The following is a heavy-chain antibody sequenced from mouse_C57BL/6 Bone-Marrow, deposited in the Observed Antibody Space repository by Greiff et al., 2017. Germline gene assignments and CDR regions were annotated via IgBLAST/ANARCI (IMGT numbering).Heavy chain of an antibody. J-gene: IGHJ4*01. V-gene: IGHV1-81*01. CDR1: GYTFTSYG. CDR2: IYPRSGNT. Sequence: VQLQQSGPELVKPGASVKMSCKASGYTFTSYGISWVKQRTGQGLEWIGEIYPRSGNTYYNEKFKGKATLTADKSSSTAYMELRSLKSEDSAVXFCARGDYYAMDYWGQGTSVTVSS. CDR3: ARGDYYAMDY.